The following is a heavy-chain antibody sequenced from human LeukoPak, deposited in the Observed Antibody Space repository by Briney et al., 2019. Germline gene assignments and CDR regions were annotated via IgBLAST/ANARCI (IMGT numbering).Heavy chain of an antibody. CDR1: GFTFSSYG. Sequence: GGSLRLSCAASGFTFSSYGMHWVGQAPGKGLEWVAVISYDGSNKYYVDSVKGRFTISRDNSKNTMYVQMNSLGVEDTAVYYCARQSSATIVSAFAFWGQGTMVTVSS. CDR3: ARQSSATIVSAFAF. V-gene: IGHV3-30*03. D-gene: IGHD2-15*01. J-gene: IGHJ3*01. CDR2: ISYDGSNK.